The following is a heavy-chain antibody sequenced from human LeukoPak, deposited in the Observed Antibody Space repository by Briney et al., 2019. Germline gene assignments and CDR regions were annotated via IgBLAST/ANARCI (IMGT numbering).Heavy chain of an antibody. J-gene: IGHJ4*02. CDR3: AGRDCTNGLCQFDY. CDR1: GFPFTTFN. D-gene: IGHD2-8*01. Sequence: GSLKLPFVALGFPFTTFNMNGVALAPGKGLEGVPSISTTGYFINYADSVKGRFTISRDNAKNSLYLQMNSLRAEDTAIYYCAGRDCTNGLCQFDYWGQGTLVTVSS. CDR2: ISTTGYFI. V-gene: IGHV3-21*01.